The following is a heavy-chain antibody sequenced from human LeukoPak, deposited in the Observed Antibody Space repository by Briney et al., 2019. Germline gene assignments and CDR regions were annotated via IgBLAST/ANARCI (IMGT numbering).Heavy chain of an antibody. J-gene: IGHJ6*02. CDR1: GGSISSYY. CDR2: IYYSGST. D-gene: IGHD3-22*01. V-gene: IGHV4-59*01. CDR3: ARAYYYDSSGYYHMYGTDV. Sequence: PSETLSPTCTVSGGSISSYYWSWIRQPPGKGLEWIGYIYYSGSTNYNPSLKSRVTISVDTSKNQFSLKLSSVTAADTAVYYCARAYYYDSSGYYHMYGTDVWGQGTTVTVSS.